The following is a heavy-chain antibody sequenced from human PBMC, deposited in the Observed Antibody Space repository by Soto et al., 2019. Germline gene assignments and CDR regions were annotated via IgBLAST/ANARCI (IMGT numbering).Heavy chain of an antibody. D-gene: IGHD2-2*01. CDR1: GGSISSGGYY. CDR2: IYYSGST. V-gene: IGHV4-31*03. CDR3: ARSSTSANYFDY. J-gene: IGHJ4*02. Sequence: PSETLSLTCTVSGGSISSGGYYWSWIRQHPGKGLEWIGYIYYSGSTYYNPSLKSRVTISVDTSKNQFSLKLSSVTAADTAVYYCARSSTSANYFDYWSQGTPVTVT.